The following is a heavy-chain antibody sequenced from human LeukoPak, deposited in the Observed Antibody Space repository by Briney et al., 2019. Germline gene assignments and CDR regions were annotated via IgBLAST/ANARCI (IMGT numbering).Heavy chain of an antibody. J-gene: IGHJ3*02. CDR3: ARCSTSPVSWVGYAFDI. CDR1: GGTFSSYA. CDR2: IIPIFGTA. Sequence: SVKVSCKASGGTFSSYAISWVRQAPGQGLEWMGGIIPIFGTANYAQKFQGRVTITADESTSTAYMELSSLRSEDTAVYYCARCSTSPVSWVGYAFDIWGQGTMVTVSS. D-gene: IGHD2-2*01. V-gene: IGHV1-69*13.